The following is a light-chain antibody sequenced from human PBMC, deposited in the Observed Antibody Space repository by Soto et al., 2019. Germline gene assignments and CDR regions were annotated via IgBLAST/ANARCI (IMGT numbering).Light chain of an antibody. V-gene: IGKV3-15*01. Sequence: LSVSPGERATVSCRASQSVRSNLAWYQQKPGQAPRLLIYGASTRATGIPARFSGSGCGTEFTLTISSLQSEDFAVYYCQQYNNWPLTFGQGTKVDI. CDR3: QQYNNWPLT. J-gene: IGKJ1*01. CDR1: QSVRSN. CDR2: GAS.